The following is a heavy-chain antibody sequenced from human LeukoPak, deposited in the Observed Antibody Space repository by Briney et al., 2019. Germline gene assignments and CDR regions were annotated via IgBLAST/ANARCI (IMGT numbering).Heavy chain of an antibody. J-gene: IGHJ4*02. V-gene: IGHV3-30-3*01. D-gene: IGHD3-10*01. CDR3: ARDLDRYGSFDY. CDR1: GFTFSSSW. CDR2: ISYDGSNK. Sequence: GGSLRLSCAASGFTFSSSWMHWVRQAPGKGLEWVAVISYDGSNKYYADSVKGRFTISRDNSKNTLYLQMNSLRAEDTAVYYCARDLDRYGSFDYWGQGTLVTVSS.